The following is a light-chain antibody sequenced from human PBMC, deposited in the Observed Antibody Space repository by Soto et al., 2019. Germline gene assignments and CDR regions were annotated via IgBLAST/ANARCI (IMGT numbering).Light chain of an antibody. Sequence: QSALTQPASVSGSPGQSITISCTGTSSDVGSYNLVSWYQHHPGKAPKLLIFEASKRPSGISNRFSGSKSDNTASLAISGLQAEDEADYYCCSYAGLRPYVFVTGTKDNVL. CDR1: SSDVGSYNL. CDR2: EAS. CDR3: CSYAGLRPYV. J-gene: IGLJ1*01. V-gene: IGLV2-23*01.